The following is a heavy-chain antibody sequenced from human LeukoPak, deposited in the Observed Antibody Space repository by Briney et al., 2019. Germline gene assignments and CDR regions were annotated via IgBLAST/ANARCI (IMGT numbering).Heavy chain of an antibody. CDR1: GFTFRNYV. Sequence: GRSLRLSCAASGFTFRNYVMHWVRQAPGKGLEWVAAMSYDGSNKYCADSVKGRFTISRDNSNNTLYLQMNSLRAEDMAVYYCARDHPEFDYWGQGTLVTVSS. J-gene: IGHJ4*02. CDR3: ARDHPEFDY. CDR2: MSYDGSNK. V-gene: IGHV3-30-3*01.